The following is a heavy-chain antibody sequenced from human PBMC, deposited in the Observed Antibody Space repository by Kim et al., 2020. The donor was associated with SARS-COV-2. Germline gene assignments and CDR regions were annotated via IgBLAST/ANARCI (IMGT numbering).Heavy chain of an antibody. D-gene: IGHD6-13*01. CDR1: GYTFTGYY. CDR2: INPNSGGT. J-gene: IGHJ6*02. Sequence: ASVKVSCKASGYTFTGYYMHWVRQAPGQGLEWMGWINPNSGGTNYAQKFQGRVTMTRDTSISTAYMELSRLRSDDTAVYYCARVGYSSSWESGVDYYGMDVWGQGTTVTVSS. V-gene: IGHV1-2*02. CDR3: ARVGYSSSWESGVDYYGMDV.